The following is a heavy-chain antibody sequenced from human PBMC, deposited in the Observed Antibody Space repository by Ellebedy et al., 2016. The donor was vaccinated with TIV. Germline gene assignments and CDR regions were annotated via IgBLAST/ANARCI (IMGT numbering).Heavy chain of an antibody. V-gene: IGHV1-8*01. CDR2: MNPNSGNT. CDR3: ALGSSSWNYYYHGMDV. J-gene: IGHJ6*02. CDR1: GYTFTSYD. Sequence: AASVKVSCKASGYTFTSYDINWARQATGQGLEWMGWMNPNSGNTGYAQKFQGRVTITADKSTSTAYMELSSLRSEDTAVYYCALGSSSWNYYYHGMDVWGQGTTVTVSS. D-gene: IGHD6-13*01.